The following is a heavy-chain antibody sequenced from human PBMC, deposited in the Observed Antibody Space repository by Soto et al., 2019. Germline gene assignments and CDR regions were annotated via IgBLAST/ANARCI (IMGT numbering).Heavy chain of an antibody. D-gene: IGHD4-17*01. V-gene: IGHV3-30-3*01. J-gene: IGHJ6*01. Sequence: GGSLRLSCAASGFTFSSYAMHWVRQAPGKGLEWVAVISYDGSNKYYADSVKGRFTISRDNSKNTLYLQINSLRAEDTAVYYCAFVDYAAYYYGMDV. CDR1: GFTFSSYA. CDR2: ISYDGSNK. CDR3: AFVDYAAYYYGMDV.